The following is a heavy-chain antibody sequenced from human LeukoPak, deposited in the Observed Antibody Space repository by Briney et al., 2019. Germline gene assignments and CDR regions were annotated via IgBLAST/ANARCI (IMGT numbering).Heavy chain of an antibody. CDR1: GGSVSSGRFY. J-gene: IGHJ4*02. CDR3: AREEDSNSWLDFAP. CDR2: IYYSGST. V-gene: IGHV4-61*01. D-gene: IGHD6-13*01. Sequence: PSETLSLTCSVSGGSVSSGRFYWTWIRQPPGKGLEWIGYIYYSGSTNYNPSLNSRVSISVDTSKNQFSLTMTSVTAADTAVYYWAREEDSNSWLDFAPGGQGPLVTVPS.